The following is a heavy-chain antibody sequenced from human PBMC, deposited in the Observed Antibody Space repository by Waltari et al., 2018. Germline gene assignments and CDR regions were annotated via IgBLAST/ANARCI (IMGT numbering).Heavy chain of an antibody. CDR3: ARAGIAAIGWFDP. Sequence: SSSAISWVRQAPGQGLEWLGRTYYRSKWYNDYAVSVKSRIAINPDTSKNQFSLQLNSVTPEDTAVYYCARAGIAAIGWFDPWGQGTLVTVSS. CDR1: SSSA. V-gene: IGHV6-1*01. J-gene: IGHJ5*02. D-gene: IGHD6-25*01. CDR2: TYYRSKWYN.